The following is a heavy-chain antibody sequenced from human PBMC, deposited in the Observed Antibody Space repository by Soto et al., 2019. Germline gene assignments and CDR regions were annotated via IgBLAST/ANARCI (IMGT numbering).Heavy chain of an antibody. CDR3: AKDLGVTGTTHTYYYYGMDV. D-gene: IGHD1-7*01. V-gene: IGHV3-30*18. CDR1: GFTFSSYG. CDR2: ISYDGSNK. J-gene: IGHJ6*02. Sequence: PGGSLRLSCAASGFTFSSYGMHWVRQAPSKGLEWVAVISYDGSNKYYADSVKGRFTISRDNSKNTLYLQMNSLRAEDTAVYYCAKDLGVTGTTHTYYYYGMDVWGQGTTVTVSS.